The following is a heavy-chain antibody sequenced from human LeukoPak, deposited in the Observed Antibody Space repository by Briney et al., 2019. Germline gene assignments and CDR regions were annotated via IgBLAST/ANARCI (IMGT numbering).Heavy chain of an antibody. CDR1: GFTFNNYA. V-gene: IGHV3-23*01. Sequence: GGSLRLSCATSGFTFNNYAMNWVRQAPWKGLEWVSAISVSGDSTYYADSVKGRFTISRDNSRNTLYLQMNSLRAYDTAVYYCAKDGLTTGGGYSGSGFDYWGQGALVTVSS. D-gene: IGHD2-8*02. J-gene: IGHJ4*02. CDR2: ISVSGDST. CDR3: AKDGLTTGGGYSGSGFDY.